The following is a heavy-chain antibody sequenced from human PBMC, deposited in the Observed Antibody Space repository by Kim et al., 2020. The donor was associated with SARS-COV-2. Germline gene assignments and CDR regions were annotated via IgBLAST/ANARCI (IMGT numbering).Heavy chain of an antibody. J-gene: IGHJ4*02. CDR3: ARLSGSSGWFFDY. D-gene: IGHD6-19*01. Sequence: YNPSLKCPVTISIDTSKDRFSLKLSSVTAADTAVYYCARLSGSSGWFFDYWGQGTLVTVSS. V-gene: IGHV4-39*01.